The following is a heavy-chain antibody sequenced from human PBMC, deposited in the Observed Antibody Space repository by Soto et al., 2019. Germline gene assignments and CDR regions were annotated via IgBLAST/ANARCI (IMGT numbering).Heavy chain of an antibody. D-gene: IGHD4-4*01. V-gene: IGHV1-18*01. Sequence: ASVKVSCKASGYTFTSYGINWVRQAPGQGLEWMGWISADNSNTNFAQNLQGRVTMTTDTSSNTAYMELRSLRSDDTAVYYCARDRRDDYSNKIDYWGRGTLVTVSS. CDR3: ARDRRDDYSNKIDY. CDR1: GYTFTSYG. CDR2: ISADNSNT. J-gene: IGHJ4*02.